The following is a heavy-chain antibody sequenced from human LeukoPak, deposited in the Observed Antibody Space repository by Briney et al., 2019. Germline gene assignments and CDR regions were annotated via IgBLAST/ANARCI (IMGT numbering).Heavy chain of an antibody. CDR1: GYTFTGYY. D-gene: IGHD3-9*01. Sequence: ASVKVSCKASGYTFTGYYIHWVRQAPGQGLEWMGWINPNSGSTNYAQKFQGRVTMTRDTSISTAYMELSSLRSDDTAVYYCTRDSNYDLLTASAFDIWGQGTMVTVSS. J-gene: IGHJ3*02. CDR2: INPNSGST. V-gene: IGHV1-2*02. CDR3: TRDSNYDLLTASAFDI.